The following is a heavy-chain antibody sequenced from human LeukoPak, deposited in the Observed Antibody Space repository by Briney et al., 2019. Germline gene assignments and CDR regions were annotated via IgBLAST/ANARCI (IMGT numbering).Heavy chain of an antibody. CDR2: IIPIFGTA. J-gene: IGHJ3*02. CDR3: ARCSRGYYDSSGYLSRAFDI. CDR1: GGTFSSYA. Sequence: ASVKVSCKASGGTFSSYAISWVRQAPGQGLEWMGGIIPIFGTANYAQKFQGRVTITADESTSTAYMELSSLKASDTAMYYCARCSRGYYDSSGYLSRAFDIWGQGTMVTVSS. D-gene: IGHD3-22*01. V-gene: IGHV1-69*13.